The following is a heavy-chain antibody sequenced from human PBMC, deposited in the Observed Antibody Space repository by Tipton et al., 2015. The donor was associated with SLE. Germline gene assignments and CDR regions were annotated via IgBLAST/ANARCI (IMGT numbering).Heavy chain of an antibody. V-gene: IGHV3-30*02. CDR1: GFTFSTYG. J-gene: IGHJ4*02. CDR3: AKERTNYGGNSEGNFHY. CDR2: IRYDGRNI. D-gene: IGHD4-23*01. Sequence: SLRLSCAASGFTFSTYGMQWVRQAPGKGLEWVAFIRYDGRNIYYSDSVKGRFTISRDNSKNTLYLQMNSLRTEDTALYYCAKERTNYGGNSEGNFHYWGQGTLVTVSS.